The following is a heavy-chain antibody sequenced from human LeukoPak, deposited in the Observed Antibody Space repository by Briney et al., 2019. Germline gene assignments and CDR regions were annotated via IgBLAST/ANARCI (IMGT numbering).Heavy chain of an antibody. CDR1: GGSISSGGYY. V-gene: IGHV4-31*01. CDR3: ARSGGDYPAYLCMDI. D-gene: IGHD4-17*01. J-gene: IGHJ6*02. Sequence: SETLSLTCTVSGGSISSGGYYWSWIRQHPGKGLEWIGYIYYSGSTYYNPSLKSQVTISVDTSKNQFSLKLSSVTAADTAVYYCARSGGDYPAYLCMDIWGQGTTVTVSS. CDR2: IYYSGST.